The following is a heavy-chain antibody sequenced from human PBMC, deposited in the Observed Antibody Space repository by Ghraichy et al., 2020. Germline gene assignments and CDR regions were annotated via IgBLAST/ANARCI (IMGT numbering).Heavy chain of an antibody. V-gene: IGHV3-48*03. Sequence: GGSLRLSCAAFGFTFNNYEMNWVRQAPGKGLEWLTYISSSGRTIYYADSVKGRFTISRDNAKNSLYLQMNSLRAEDTAIYYCARDRVTDYWGQGTLVTVSS. D-gene: IGHD2-21*02. J-gene: IGHJ4*02. CDR2: ISSSGRTI. CDR3: ARDRVTDY. CDR1: GFTFNNYE.